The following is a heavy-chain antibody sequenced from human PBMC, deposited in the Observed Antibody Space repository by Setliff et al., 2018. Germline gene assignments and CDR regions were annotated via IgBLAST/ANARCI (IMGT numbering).Heavy chain of an antibody. J-gene: IGHJ4*02. CDR3: AREGGDTAMVGAFDY. CDR2: ISSSSSYI. D-gene: IGHD5-18*01. V-gene: IGHV3-21*04. CDR1: GFTFGSYS. Sequence: LRLSCAASGFTFGSYSMNWVRQAPGKGLEWVSSISSSSSYIYYADSVKGRFTISRDNAKNSLYLQMNSLRAEDTAVYYCAREGGDTAMVGAFDYWGQGTLVTVSS.